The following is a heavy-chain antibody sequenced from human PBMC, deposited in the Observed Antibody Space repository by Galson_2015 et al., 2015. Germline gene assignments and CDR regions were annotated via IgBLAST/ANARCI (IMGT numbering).Heavy chain of an antibody. CDR1: GFTFGDYA. D-gene: IGHD5-24*01. J-gene: IGHJ4*02. Sequence: SLRLSCAASGFTFGDYAMSWFRQAPGKGLEWVGFIRSKAYGGTTEYAASVKGRFTISRDDSKSIAYLQMNSLKTEDTAVYYCTREERWLQYLPFDYWGQGTLVTVSS. V-gene: IGHV3-49*03. CDR2: IRSKAYGGTT. CDR3: TREERWLQYLPFDY.